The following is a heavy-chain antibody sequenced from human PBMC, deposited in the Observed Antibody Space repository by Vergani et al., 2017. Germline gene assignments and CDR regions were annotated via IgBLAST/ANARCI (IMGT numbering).Heavy chain of an antibody. J-gene: IGHJ5*02. Sequence: QVQLVQSGAEVKKPGASVKVSCKASGYTFTSYAMHWVRQAPGQRLEWMGWINSGNVNTKYSQKFQGRVTITRDTSASTAYMELSSLRSEDTAVYYWARDKTMVRGVMGWFDPWGQGTLVTVSS. D-gene: IGHD3-10*01. CDR3: ARDKTMVRGVMGWFDP. V-gene: IGHV1-3*01. CDR1: GYTFTSYA. CDR2: INSGNVNT.